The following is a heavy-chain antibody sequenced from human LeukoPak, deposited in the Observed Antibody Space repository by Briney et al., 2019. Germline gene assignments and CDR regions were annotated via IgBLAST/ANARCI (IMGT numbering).Heavy chain of an antibody. J-gene: IGHJ4*02. CDR3: ARRYYYNSGGYPFDY. V-gene: IGHV3-11*01. D-gene: IGHD3-10*01. Sequence: GGSLRLSCAASGFTFSDYYMSWIRQAPGKGLEWVSYISGSGSTKYYADSVKGRFTISRDNAKNSLYLQMNSLRAEDTAVYYCARRYYYNSGGYPFDYWGQGTLVTVSS. CDR2: ISGSGSTK. CDR1: GFTFSDYY.